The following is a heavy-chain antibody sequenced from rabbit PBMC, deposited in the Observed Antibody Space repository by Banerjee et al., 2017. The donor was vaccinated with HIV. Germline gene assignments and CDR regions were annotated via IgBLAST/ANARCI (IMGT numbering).Heavy chain of an antibody. Sequence: QSLEESGGDLVKPGASLTLTCTASGFSFSSTYYMCWVRQAPGKGLEWIACIYTSSDSTAYASWAKGRFTISKTSSTTVTLQMTSLTAADTATYFCARDMILYAGDGYWDLWGPGTLVTVS. J-gene: IGHJ4*01. CDR1: GFSFSSTYY. V-gene: IGHV1S40*01. CDR2: IYTSSDST. CDR3: ARDMILYAGDGYWDL. D-gene: IGHD8-1*01.